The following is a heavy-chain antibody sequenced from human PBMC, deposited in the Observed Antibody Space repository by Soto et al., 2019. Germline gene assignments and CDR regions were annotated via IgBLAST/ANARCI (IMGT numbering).Heavy chain of an antibody. J-gene: IGHJ5*02. D-gene: IGHD6-13*01. CDR2: IHYSGST. Sequence: QVQLQESGPGLVKPSQTLSLTCTVSGGSITSGTYYWSWIRQHPGRGLEWIGYIHYSGSTYYNPSLKSRVSMSVDTSKNQFSLNLSSVTAADTAMYYCARLSITAAGGGFDPWGQGTLVTVSS. CDR1: GGSITSGTYY. CDR3: ARLSITAAGGGFDP. V-gene: IGHV4-31*03.